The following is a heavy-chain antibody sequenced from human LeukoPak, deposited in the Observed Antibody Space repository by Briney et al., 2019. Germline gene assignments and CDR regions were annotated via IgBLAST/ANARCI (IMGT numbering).Heavy chain of an antibody. Sequence: GGSLRLSCAASGFTFSSYGMHWVRQAPGKGLEWVANIKQDGSEKYYVDSVKGRFTISRDNAKNSLYLQMNSLRAEDTAVYYCARERPIGFDYWGQGTLVTVSS. CDR2: IKQDGSEK. J-gene: IGHJ4*02. CDR1: GFTFSSYG. CDR3: ARERPIGFDY. V-gene: IGHV3-7*01.